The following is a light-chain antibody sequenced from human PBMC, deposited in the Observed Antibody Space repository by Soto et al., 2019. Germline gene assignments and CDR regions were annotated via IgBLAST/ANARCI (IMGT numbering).Light chain of an antibody. CDR1: QSVSSL. CDR2: DAS. V-gene: IGKV3-11*01. CDR3: EQRSKWALT. Sequence: EIVLTQSPATLSLSPGERATLSCRASQSVSSLLAWYQQKPGQAPRLLIYDASSRATGIPTRFSGSGSGTDFTLTIRSLEPEDFAVDYCEQRSKWALTFGGGTKVEIK. J-gene: IGKJ4*01.